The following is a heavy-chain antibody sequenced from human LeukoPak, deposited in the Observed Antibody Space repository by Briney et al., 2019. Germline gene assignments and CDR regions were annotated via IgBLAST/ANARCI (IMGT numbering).Heavy chain of an antibody. Sequence: PGGSLRLSCAASGLTFSRYSMNWVRQAPGKGLEWVSSISSGSSYIYYADSVKGRFTISRDNSKNMLYLQMNSLGTEDTAVYYCAKDRWGAVASFDYWGQGTLVTVSS. CDR3: AKDRWGAVASFDY. CDR2: ISSGSSYI. J-gene: IGHJ4*02. CDR1: GLTFSRYS. V-gene: IGHV3-21*06. D-gene: IGHD6-19*01.